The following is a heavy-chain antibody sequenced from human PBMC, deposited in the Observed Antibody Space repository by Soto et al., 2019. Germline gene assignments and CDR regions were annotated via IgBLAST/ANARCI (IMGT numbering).Heavy chain of an antibody. CDR1: GYSFTSYW. Sequence: GESLKISCKGSGYSFTSYWIGWVRQMPGKGLEWMGIIYPGDSDTRYSPSFQGQVTISADKSISTAYLQWSSLKASDTAMYYCARSPPYDSSGYYQNFDYWGQATLVTVSS. D-gene: IGHD3-22*01. CDR3: ARSPPYDSSGYYQNFDY. J-gene: IGHJ4*02. CDR2: IYPGDSDT. V-gene: IGHV5-51*01.